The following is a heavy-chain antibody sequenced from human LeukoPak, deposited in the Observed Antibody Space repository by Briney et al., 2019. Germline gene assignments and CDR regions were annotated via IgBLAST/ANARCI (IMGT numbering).Heavy chain of an antibody. CDR2: MRNDGSQI. Sequence: PGGSLRLSCAASGFTFSSYDMHWVRQDPGKGLEWVASMRNDGSQIYYADSVKGRFTISRDNSKNTLYLQMNSLRVEDTAIYYCAKDIGRRIFGVAYDAFHVWGQGTMVTVSS. CDR3: AKDIGRRIFGVAYDAFHV. V-gene: IGHV3-30*02. D-gene: IGHD3-3*01. J-gene: IGHJ3*01. CDR1: GFTFSSYD.